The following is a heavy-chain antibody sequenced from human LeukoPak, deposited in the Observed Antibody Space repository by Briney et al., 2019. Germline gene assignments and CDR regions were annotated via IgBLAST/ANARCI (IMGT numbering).Heavy chain of an antibody. Sequence: SETLSLTCTVSGGSISSYYWSWIRQPPGKGLEWIGYIYYSGSTNYNPSLKSRVTISVDTSKNQFSLKLSSVTAADTAVYYCARHDSSGFHPRNWFDPWGQGTLVTASS. CDR1: GGSISSYY. V-gene: IGHV4-59*08. CDR2: IYYSGST. D-gene: IGHD6-19*01. CDR3: ARHDSSGFHPRNWFDP. J-gene: IGHJ5*02.